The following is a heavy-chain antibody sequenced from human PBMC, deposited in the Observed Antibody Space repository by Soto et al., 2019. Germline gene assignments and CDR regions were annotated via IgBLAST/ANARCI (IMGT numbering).Heavy chain of an antibody. J-gene: IGHJ5*02. CDR3: ASIAVAGTLGSWFDP. V-gene: IGHV1-69*10. D-gene: IGHD6-19*01. Sequence: SVKVSCKASGYTFTNYGITWVRQAPGQGLEWMGWIIPILGIANYAQKFQGRVTITADESTSTAYMELSSLRSEDTAVYYCASIAVAGTLGSWFDPWGQGTLVTVSS. CDR2: IIPILGIA. CDR1: GYTFTNYG.